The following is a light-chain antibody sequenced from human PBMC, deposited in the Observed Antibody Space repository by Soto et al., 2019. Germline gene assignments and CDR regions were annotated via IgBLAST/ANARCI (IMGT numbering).Light chain of an antibody. V-gene: IGKV1-5*01. CDR1: QSINSW. CDR3: QQYDTYSYT. CDR2: DAS. J-gene: IGKJ2*01. Sequence: DIQMTQSPSTLSASIGDRVTITCRASQSINSWLAWYQQKLGKAPKLLIYDASNLASGVPSRFSGSGSGTEFTLVISSLQPGDFATYYCQQYDTYSYTFGQGTKLEI.